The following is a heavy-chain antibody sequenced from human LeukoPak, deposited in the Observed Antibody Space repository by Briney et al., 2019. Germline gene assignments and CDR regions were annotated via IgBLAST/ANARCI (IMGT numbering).Heavy chain of an antibody. CDR3: ARSRYYYDSSGYHDY. V-gene: IGHV4-61*01. Sequence: PSETLSLTCTVSGYSISSGYYWGWIRQPPGKGLEWIGYMYYSGSTNYNPSLKSRVTISIDTSKNQFSLKLNSVTAADTAVYYCARSRYYYDSSGYHDYWGQGTLVTVSS. J-gene: IGHJ4*02. CDR1: GYSISSGYY. D-gene: IGHD3-22*01. CDR2: MYYSGST.